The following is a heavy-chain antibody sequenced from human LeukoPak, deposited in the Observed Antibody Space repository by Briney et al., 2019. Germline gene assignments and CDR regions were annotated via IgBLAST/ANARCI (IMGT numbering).Heavy chain of an antibody. CDR2: ISTSSSYI. CDR3: ARRGAEVGTTVAPGDC. V-gene: IGHV3-21*04. Sequence: PGGSLRLSCAASGFTFSSYEMNWVRQAPGKGLEWVSSISTSSSYIYYADSVKGRFTISRDNAKKSLSLQMNSLRAEDTAVYYCARRGAEVGTTVAPGDCWGQGTLLTVSS. J-gene: IGHJ4*02. CDR1: GFTFSSYE. D-gene: IGHD1-26*01.